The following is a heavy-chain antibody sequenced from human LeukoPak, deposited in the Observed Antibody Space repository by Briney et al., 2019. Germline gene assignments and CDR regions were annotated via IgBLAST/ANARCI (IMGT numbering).Heavy chain of an antibody. D-gene: IGHD6-19*01. CDR3: AREPVAVAGIPTWFDP. CDR2: IYTSGST. Sequence: SETLSLTCTVSGGSISSYFWSWLRPPAGKGLEWIGRIYTSGSTNYNPSLKSRVTMSVDTSKNQFSLKLSSVTAADTAVYYCAREPVAVAGIPTWFDPWGQGTLVTVSS. CDR1: GGSISSYF. V-gene: IGHV4-4*07. J-gene: IGHJ5*02.